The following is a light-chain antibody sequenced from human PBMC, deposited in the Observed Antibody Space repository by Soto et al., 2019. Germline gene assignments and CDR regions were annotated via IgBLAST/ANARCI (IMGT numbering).Light chain of an antibody. V-gene: IGLV1-51*02. CDR1: SSNIGTYS. CDR3: GAWDRSLTGGV. CDR2: ANN. J-gene: IGLJ3*02. Sequence: QSVLTQPPSVSAAPGQKVTISCSGSSSNIGTYSVSWYQQLPGSAPKLLIHANNKRPSGIPDRFSGSKSGTSATLGITGLQAGDEADYYCGAWDRSLTGGVFGGGTKLTVL.